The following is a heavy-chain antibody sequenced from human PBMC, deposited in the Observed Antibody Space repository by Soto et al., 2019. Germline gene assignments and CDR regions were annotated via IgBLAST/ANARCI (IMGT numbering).Heavy chain of an antibody. J-gene: IGHJ6*02. D-gene: IGHD2-21*02. CDR1: GGSIRSGGYY. V-gene: IGHV4-31*03. CDR3: ARVCGGDCHHGMDV. Sequence: QVQLQESGPGLVKPSQTLSLTCTVSGGSIRSGGYYWRWIRQHPGKGLEWIGYIYYSGSTYYNPSLKSRVSIAVDTSKNQFSLKLSSVTAADTAVYYWARVCGGDCHHGMDVWGQGTTVTVSS. CDR2: IYYSGST.